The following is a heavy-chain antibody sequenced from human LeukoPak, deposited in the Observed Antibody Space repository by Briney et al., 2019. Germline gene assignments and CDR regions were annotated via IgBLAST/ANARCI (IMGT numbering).Heavy chain of an antibody. CDR2: IYYSGST. CDR3: ASGGKTTWPYYYDSSGYKGAHFDY. J-gene: IGHJ4*02. Sequence: PSETLSLTCTVSGGSISSYYWSWIRQPPGKGLEWFGYIYYSGSTNYNPSLKSRVTISVDTSKNQFSLKLSSVTAADTAVYYCASGGKTTWPYYYDSSGYKGAHFDYWGQGTLVTVSS. D-gene: IGHD3-22*01. CDR1: GGSISSYY. V-gene: IGHV4-59*01.